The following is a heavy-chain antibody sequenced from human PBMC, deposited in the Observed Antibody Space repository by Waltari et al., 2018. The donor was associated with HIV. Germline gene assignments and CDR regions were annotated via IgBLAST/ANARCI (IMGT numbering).Heavy chain of an antibody. J-gene: IGHJ3*02. CDR2: ISIYNDNT. CDR1: GYSFTRDG. D-gene: IGHD4-17*01. CDR3: ARAPMTTVTSRGFDI. Sequence: QVQLVQSGPEGKKPGASLKVSGKAYGYSFTRDGISWVRQAPGQGLEWIGWISIYNDNTKYAQKIQDRLNMTTDSPTSTAYMELRSLRSDDTAVYYCARAPMTTVTSRGFDIWGQGTMVIVSS. V-gene: IGHV1-18*01.